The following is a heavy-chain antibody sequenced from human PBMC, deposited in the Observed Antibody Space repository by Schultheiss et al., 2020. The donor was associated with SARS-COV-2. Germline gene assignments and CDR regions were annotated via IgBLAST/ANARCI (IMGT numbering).Heavy chain of an antibody. J-gene: IGHJ5*02. V-gene: IGHV4-39*07. Sequence: SETLSLTCTVSGGSISRSSYYWSWIRQPPGKGLEWIGEINHSGSTNYNPSLKSRVTISVDTSKNQFSLKLSSVTAADTAVYYCARTRKYQPYNWFDPWGQGTLVTVSS. CDR1: GGSISRSSYY. CDR3: ARTRKYQPYNWFDP. CDR2: INHSGST. D-gene: IGHD2-2*01.